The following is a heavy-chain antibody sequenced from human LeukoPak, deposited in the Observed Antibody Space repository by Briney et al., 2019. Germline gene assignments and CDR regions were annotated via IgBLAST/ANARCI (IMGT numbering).Heavy chain of an antibody. CDR2: IYYSGST. V-gene: IGHV4-59*01. CDR1: GGSISSYY. Sequence: SETLSLTCTVSGGSISSYYWSWIRQPPGGGLEWIGYIYYSGSTNYNPSLKSRVTISVDTSKNQFSLKLSSVTAADTAVYYCARCSIFGCYFDYWGQGTLVTVSS. CDR3: ARCSIFGCYFDY. J-gene: IGHJ4*02. D-gene: IGHD3-10*02.